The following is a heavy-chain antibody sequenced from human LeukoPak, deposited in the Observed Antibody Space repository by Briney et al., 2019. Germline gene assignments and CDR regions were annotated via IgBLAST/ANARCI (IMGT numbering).Heavy chain of an antibody. CDR2: ITWNSDNI. J-gene: IGHJ4*02. D-gene: IGHD6-13*01. CDR1: GFTFDDYA. Sequence: PGRSLRLSCAASGFTFDDYAMHWVRHAPGKGLEWVSGITWNSDNIEYADSVKGRFTISRDNAKNSLYLQMNSLRAEDTAVYYCARDSSSSESYWGQGTLVTVSS. CDR3: ARDSSSSESY. V-gene: IGHV3-9*01.